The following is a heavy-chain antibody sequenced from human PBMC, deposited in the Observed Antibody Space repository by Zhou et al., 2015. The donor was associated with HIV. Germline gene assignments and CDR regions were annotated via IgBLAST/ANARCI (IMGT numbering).Heavy chain of an antibody. J-gene: IGHJ4*02. CDR2: ITPIFGTA. V-gene: IGHV1-69*06. Sequence: QVQLVQSGAEVKKPGSSVKVSCKAAGGTFNNYAISWVRQTPGQGLEWMGGITPIFGTANYAQKFQGRVTITADKSTSTIYMELSSLTSEDTAVYYCARESESRYYDVLTGYTHWGQGTLVSVSS. D-gene: IGHD3-9*01. CDR1: GGTFNNYA. CDR3: ARESESRYYDVLTGYTH.